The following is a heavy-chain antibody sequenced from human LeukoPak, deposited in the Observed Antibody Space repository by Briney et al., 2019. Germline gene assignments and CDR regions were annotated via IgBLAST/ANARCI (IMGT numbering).Heavy chain of an antibody. CDR3: ARVKVVVVPAAPTKYRYMDV. Sequence: PSETLSLTCAVSGYSISSGYYWGWIRQPPGKGLEWIGSIYHSGSTYYNPSLKSRVTISVDTSKNQFSLKLSSVTAADTAVYYCARVKVVVVPAAPTKYRYMDVWGKGTTVTVSS. D-gene: IGHD2-2*01. V-gene: IGHV4-38-2*01. CDR1: GYSISSGYY. CDR2: IYHSGST. J-gene: IGHJ6*03.